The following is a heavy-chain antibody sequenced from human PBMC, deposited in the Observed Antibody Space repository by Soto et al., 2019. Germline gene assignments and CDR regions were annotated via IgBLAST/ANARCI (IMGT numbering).Heavy chain of an antibody. J-gene: IGHJ4*02. D-gene: IGHD3-3*01. CDR1: WFSLTTSGVG. V-gene: IGHV2-5*02. CDR2: IYWDDDK. Sequence: QITLNESGPTQVKPRQTLTLTCTFSWFSLTTSGVGVGWIRQSXGKAPEWLALIYWDDDKRYSPSLKSRLTITXDXXXXXXXXXXXXXXXXXXXXXYCAHRVLRTVFGLVTTTAIYFDFWGQGTPVAVSS. CDR3: AHRVLRTVFGLVTTTAIYFDF.